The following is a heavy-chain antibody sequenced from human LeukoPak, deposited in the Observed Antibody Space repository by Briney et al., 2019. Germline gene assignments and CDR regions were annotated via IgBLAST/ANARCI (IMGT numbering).Heavy chain of an antibody. D-gene: IGHD3-22*01. Sequence: ASVKVSCKASGYTFTSYAMNWVRQAPGRGLEWMGWINTNTGNPTYAQGFTGRFVFSLDTSVSTAYLQISSLKAEDTAVYYCARDRFYDSSGYIPSRRYYYGMDVWGQGTTVTVSS. CDR3: ARDRFYDSSGYIPSRRYYYGMDV. CDR1: GYTFTSYA. CDR2: INTNTGNP. J-gene: IGHJ6*02. V-gene: IGHV7-4-1*02.